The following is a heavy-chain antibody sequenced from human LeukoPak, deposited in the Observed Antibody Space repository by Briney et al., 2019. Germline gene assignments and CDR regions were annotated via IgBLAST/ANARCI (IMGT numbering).Heavy chain of an antibody. CDR1: GGSFSGYY. V-gene: IGHV4-34*01. J-gene: IGHJ4*02. CDR3: ARGSQGYCSGGSCYPVAARASDY. Sequence: SETLSLTCAVYGGSFSGYYWSWIRQPPGKGLEWIGEINHSGSTNYNPSLKSRVTISVDTSKNQFSLKLSSVTAADTAVYYCARGSQGYCSGGSCYPVAARASDYWGQGTLVTVSS. D-gene: IGHD2-15*01. CDR2: INHSGST.